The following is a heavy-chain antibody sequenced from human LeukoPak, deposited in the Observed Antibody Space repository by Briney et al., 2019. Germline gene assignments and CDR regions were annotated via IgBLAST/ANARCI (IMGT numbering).Heavy chain of an antibody. CDR2: IYTSGST. D-gene: IGHD3-10*01. CDR3: ARDYVLLWFEVPTGAFDI. Sequence: PSETLSLTCTVSGGSISSYYWSWIRQPAGKGLEWIGRIYTSGSTNYNPSLKSRVTMSVDTSKNQFSLKLSSVTAADTAVYYCARDYVLLWFEVPTGAFDIWGQGTMVTVSS. V-gene: IGHV4-4*07. J-gene: IGHJ3*02. CDR1: GGSISSYY.